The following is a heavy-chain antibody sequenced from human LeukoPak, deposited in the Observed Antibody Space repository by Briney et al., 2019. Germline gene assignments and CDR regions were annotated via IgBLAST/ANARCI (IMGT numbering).Heavy chain of an antibody. V-gene: IGHV1-8*01. J-gene: IGHJ4*02. CDR2: MNPNSGNT. CDR1: GYTFTSYD. D-gene: IGHD3-9*01. CDR3: ARDSDILTGYYDY. Sequence: ASVKVSCKASGYTFTSYDINWVRQATGQGLEWMGWMNPNSGNTGYAQKLQGRVTMTTDTSTSIAYMELRSLRSDDTAVYYCARDSDILTGYYDYWGQGTLVTVSS.